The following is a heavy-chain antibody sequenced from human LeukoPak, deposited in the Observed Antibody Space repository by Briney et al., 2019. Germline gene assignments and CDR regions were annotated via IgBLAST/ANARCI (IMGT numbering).Heavy chain of an antibody. Sequence: SETLSLTCAVYGGSFSGYYWSWIRQPPGKGLEWIGEINHSGSTNYNPSLKSRVTISVDTSKNQFSLKLSSVTAADTAVYYCARPIRTHAFDIWGRGTMVTVSS. V-gene: IGHV4-34*01. D-gene: IGHD2-2*02. CDR2: INHSGST. J-gene: IGHJ3*02. CDR3: ARPIRTHAFDI. CDR1: GGSFSGYY.